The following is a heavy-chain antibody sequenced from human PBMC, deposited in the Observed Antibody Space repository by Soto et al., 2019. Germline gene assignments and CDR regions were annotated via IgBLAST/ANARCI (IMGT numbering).Heavy chain of an antibody. V-gene: IGHV3-23*01. J-gene: IGHJ4*02. CDR2: ISANDVGT. Sequence: GGSLRLSCAASGFTFRNYAMTWIRQAPGKGLEWVSLISANDVGTYYAESVKTRFTISTDQSRNTVYLQMDSLRADDTAIYYCAKAKNDYNWDNRPPFDYWGQGTVVTVSS. CDR3: AKAKNDYNWDNRPPFDY. CDR1: GFTFRNYA. D-gene: IGHD1-20*01.